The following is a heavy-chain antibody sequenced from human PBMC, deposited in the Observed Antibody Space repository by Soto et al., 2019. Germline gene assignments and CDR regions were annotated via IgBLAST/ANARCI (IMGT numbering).Heavy chain of an antibody. D-gene: IGHD3-16*01. CDR2: IYWDDDK. V-gene: IGHV2-5*02. CDR3: AHKGGGDRILDY. J-gene: IGHJ4*01. Sequence: QITLKESGPTLVKPTQTLTLTCTFSGFSLSTRGVGVGWIRQPPGRALEWLAIIYWDDDKHYSPSLKSRLTITKDPSKNQVVLTMTNMDPVATATYYCAHKGGGDRILDYWGDGTLVTVSS. CDR1: GFSLSTRGVG.